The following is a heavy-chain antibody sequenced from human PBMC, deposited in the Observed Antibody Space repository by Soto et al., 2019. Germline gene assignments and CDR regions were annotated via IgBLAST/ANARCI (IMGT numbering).Heavy chain of an antibody. V-gene: IGHV1-18*01. CDR1: GYTFTSYG. Sequence: QVQLVQSEAEVKKPGASVKVSCKASGYTFTSYGFSWVRQAPGQGLEWMGWISAYNGNTNYAQKLQGRVTMTTDTSTSIAYMELRSMRSDETAVYYCAREGSRPYCSSGMDVWGQGTTVTVSS. D-gene: IGHD1-26*01. CDR2: ISAYNGNT. CDR3: AREGSRPYCSSGMDV. J-gene: IGHJ6*02.